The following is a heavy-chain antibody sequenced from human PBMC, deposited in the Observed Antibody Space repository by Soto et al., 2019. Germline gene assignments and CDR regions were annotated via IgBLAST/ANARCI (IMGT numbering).Heavy chain of an antibody. CDR3: ARDQTYYDFWSGPTYGMDV. D-gene: IGHD3-3*01. CDR2: ISYDGSNK. V-gene: IGHV3-30-3*01. J-gene: IGHJ6*02. Sequence: SLRLSCAASGFTFSSYAMHWVRQAPGKGLEWVAVISYDGSNKYYADSVKGRFTISRDNPKNTLYLQMNSLRAEDTAVYYCARDQTYYDFWSGPTYGMDVWGQGTTVTVSS. CDR1: GFTFSSYA.